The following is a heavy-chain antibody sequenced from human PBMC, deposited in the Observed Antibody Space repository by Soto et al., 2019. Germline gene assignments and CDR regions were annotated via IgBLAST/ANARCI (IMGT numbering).Heavy chain of an antibody. CDR2: IIPIFGTA. D-gene: IGHD6-6*01. CDR1: GGTFSSYA. CDR3: ARRNPSSRPQYSWFDP. J-gene: IGHJ5*02. V-gene: IGHV1-69*13. Sequence: SVKVSCKASGGTFSSYAISWVRQAPGQGLEWMGGIIPIFGTANYAQKFQGRVTITADESTSTAYMELSSLRSEDTAVYYCARRNPSSRPQYSWFDPWGQGTLVTVSS.